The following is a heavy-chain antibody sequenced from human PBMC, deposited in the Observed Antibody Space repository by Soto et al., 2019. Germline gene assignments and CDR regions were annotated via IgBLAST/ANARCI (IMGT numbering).Heavy chain of an antibody. D-gene: IGHD3-16*02. CDR3: ARDLGKDDYIWGSYRPFDY. V-gene: IGHV3-21*01. Sequence: ESGGGLVKPGGSLRLSCAASGFTFSSYSMNWVRQAPGKGLEWVSSISSSSSYIYYADSVKGRFTISRDNAKNSLYLQMNSLRAEDTAVYYCARDLGKDDYIWGSYRPFDYWGQGTLVTVSS. CDR2: ISSSSSYI. CDR1: GFTFSSYS. J-gene: IGHJ4*02.